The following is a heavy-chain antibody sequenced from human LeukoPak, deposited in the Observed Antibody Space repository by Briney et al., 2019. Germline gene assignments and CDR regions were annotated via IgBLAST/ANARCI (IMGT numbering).Heavy chain of an antibody. Sequence: GGSLRLSCAASGSTFSNAWMSWVRQAPGKGLEWVGRIKSKSDGGTTDHAAPVKGRFSISRDDSKNTLYLQMNSLKTEDTAVYYCTTDRGSGYSGSYYFDCWGQGTLVTVSS. J-gene: IGHJ4*02. CDR3: TTDRGSGYSGSYYFDC. CDR2: IKSKSDGGTT. CDR1: GSTFSNAW. V-gene: IGHV3-15*01. D-gene: IGHD1-26*01.